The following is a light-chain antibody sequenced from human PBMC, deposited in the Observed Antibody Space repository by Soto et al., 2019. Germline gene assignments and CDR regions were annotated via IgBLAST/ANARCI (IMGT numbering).Light chain of an antibody. CDR2: DVT. Sequence: QSALTQPASVSGSPGQSITISCTGTSSDVGAYDFVSWYQHSPGKAPKLVTFDVTHRPPGISDRFSGSKSANTASLTISGLQAADEASYYCSSYTTRSTLVFGGGTKLTVL. J-gene: IGLJ2*01. CDR3: SSYTTRSTLV. V-gene: IGLV2-14*01. CDR1: SSDVGAYDF.